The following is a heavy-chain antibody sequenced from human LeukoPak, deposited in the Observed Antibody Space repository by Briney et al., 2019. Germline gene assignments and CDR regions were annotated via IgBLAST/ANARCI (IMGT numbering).Heavy chain of an antibody. Sequence: ASVKVSCKASGYTFTGYYIHWVRQAPGQGLEWMGWINPNSGGTKYAQKFQGRVSMTRDMPINTAYMELNSLRFDDTAVYYCARSKYSDYLWGQGILVTVSS. CDR3: ARSKYSDYL. D-gene: IGHD5-12*01. J-gene: IGHJ4*02. CDR2: INPNSGGT. V-gene: IGHV1-2*02. CDR1: GYTFTGYY.